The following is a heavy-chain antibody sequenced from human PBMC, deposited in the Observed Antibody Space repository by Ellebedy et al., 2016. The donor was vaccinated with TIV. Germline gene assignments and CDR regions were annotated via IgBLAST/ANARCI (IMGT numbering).Heavy chain of an antibody. CDR2: IHPAGVST. J-gene: IGHJ3*02. D-gene: IGHD3-9*01. Sequence: AASVKVSCKASGDTFTGHYVHWARQAPGQGLEWMGVIHPAGVSTDYAQRLRGRLTLTRDTSTSTVYMELSSLKSDDTAVYYCARESNVIMTGLHRGALDIWGQGTMVTVSS. CDR3: ARESNVIMTGLHRGALDI. CDR1: GDTFTGHY. V-gene: IGHV1-46*04.